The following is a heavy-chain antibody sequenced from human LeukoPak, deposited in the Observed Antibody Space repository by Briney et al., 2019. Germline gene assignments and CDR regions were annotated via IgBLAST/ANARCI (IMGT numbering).Heavy chain of an antibody. D-gene: IGHD6-19*01. CDR2: IYYSGST. J-gene: IGHJ4*02. CDR1: GGSISSYY. Sequence: PSETLSLTCTVSGGSISSYYWSWIRQPPGKGLEWIGYIYYSGSTNYNPSLKSRVTISVDTSKNQFSLKLSSVTAADTAVYYCARGSSGWILFDYWGQGTLVTVSS. CDR3: ARGSSGWILFDY. V-gene: IGHV4-59*01.